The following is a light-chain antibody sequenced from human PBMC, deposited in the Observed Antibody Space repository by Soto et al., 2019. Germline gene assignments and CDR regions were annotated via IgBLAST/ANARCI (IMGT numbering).Light chain of an antibody. J-gene: IGLJ1*01. CDR2: EGS. CDR1: SSDVGSYNL. Sequence: QSVLTQPASVSGSPGQSITISCTGTSSDVGSYNLVSWYQQYPGKAPKLMIYEGSKRPSGVSNRFSGSKSGNTASLTISGLQAEDEADYYCCSYAGRSTYVFGTGTKLTVL. V-gene: IGLV2-23*01. CDR3: CSYAGRSTYV.